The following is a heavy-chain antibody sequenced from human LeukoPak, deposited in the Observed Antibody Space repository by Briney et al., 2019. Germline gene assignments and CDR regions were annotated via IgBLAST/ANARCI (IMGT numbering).Heavy chain of an antibody. CDR2: IKQDGSEK. J-gene: IGHJ4*02. CDR1: GLSISNSW. Sequence: PGESLRLSCAASGLSISNSWMSWFRLAPGKGPEWVANIKQDGSEKYHVDSVKGRFTVSRDNANNLLYLQMNSLRAEDTAIYYCTRVGYIDEGIDYWGQGTLVTVSS. V-gene: IGHV3-7*04. D-gene: IGHD5-24*01. CDR3: TRVGYIDEGIDY.